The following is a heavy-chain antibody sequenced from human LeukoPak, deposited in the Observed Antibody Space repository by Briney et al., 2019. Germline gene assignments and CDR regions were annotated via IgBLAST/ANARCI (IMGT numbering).Heavy chain of an antibody. CDR3: AKDEGWELKGYYLDY. J-gene: IGHJ4*02. CDR2: IGSSAGYT. D-gene: IGHD1-26*01. Sequence: PGGSLRLSCAASGFTFSSFAMSWVRQAPGKGLEWVSTIGSSAGYTYYADSVKGRFTISRDNSKNQLYLQMNSLRAGDTAVYYCAKDEGWELKGYYLDYWGQGILVTVSS. V-gene: IGHV3-23*01. CDR1: GFTFSSFA.